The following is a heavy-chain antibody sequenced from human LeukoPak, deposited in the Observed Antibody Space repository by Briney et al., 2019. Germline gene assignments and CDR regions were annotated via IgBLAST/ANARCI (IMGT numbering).Heavy chain of an antibody. V-gene: IGHV3-66*02. CDR1: GFTVSSNY. CDR3: ASNWGYRVYYFDY. J-gene: IGHJ4*02. D-gene: IGHD7-27*01. Sequence: GGSLRLSCAASGFTVSSNYMSWVRQAPGKGLEWVSAIYSGGSTYYADSVKGRFTISRDNSKNTLYLQMNSLRAEDTAVYYCASNWGYRVYYFDYWGQGTLVTVSS. CDR2: IYSGGST.